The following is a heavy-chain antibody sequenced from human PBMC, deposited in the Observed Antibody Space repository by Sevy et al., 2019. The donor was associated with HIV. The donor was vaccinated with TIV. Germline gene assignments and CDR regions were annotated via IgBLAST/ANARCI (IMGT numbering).Heavy chain of an antibody. CDR3: ARDGTDYYDSSGYLKWFDP. V-gene: IGHV1-69*13. CDR2: IIPIFGTA. CDR1: GGTFSSYA. Sequence: ASVKVSCKASGGTFSSYAISWVRQAPGQGLEWMGGIIPIFGTANYAQKFQGRVTITADESTSTAYVELSSLRSEDTAVYYCARDGTDYYDSSGYLKWFDPWGQGTLVTVSS. J-gene: IGHJ5*02. D-gene: IGHD3-22*01.